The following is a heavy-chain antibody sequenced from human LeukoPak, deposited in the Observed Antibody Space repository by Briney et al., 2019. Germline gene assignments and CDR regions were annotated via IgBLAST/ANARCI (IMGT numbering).Heavy chain of an antibody. CDR2: ISYDGSNK. CDR1: GFTFSSYG. D-gene: IGHD3-3*01. Sequence: GGSLRLSCAASGFTFSSYGMHWVRQAPGKGLEWVAVISYDGSNKYYADSVKGQFTISRDNSKNTLYLQMNSLRAEDTAVYYYANGAPYYDFWSGYYTDYYGMDVWDQGTTVTVSS. V-gene: IGHV3-30*18. J-gene: IGHJ6*02. CDR3: ANGAPYYDFWSGYYTDYYGMDV.